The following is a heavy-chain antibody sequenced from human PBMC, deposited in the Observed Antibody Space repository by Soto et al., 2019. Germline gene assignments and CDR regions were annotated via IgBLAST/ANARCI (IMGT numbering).Heavy chain of an antibody. CDR2: IYYSGST. CDR3: ARFSTIFGDPTTPRSGFDY. V-gene: IGHV4-31*03. J-gene: IGHJ4*02. Sequence: PSETLSLTCTVSGGSISSGGYYWSWIRQHPGKGLEWIGYIYYSGSTYYNPSLKSRVTISVDTSKNQFSLKLSSVTAADTAVYYCARFSTIFGDPTTPRSGFDYWGQGTLVTVSS. D-gene: IGHD3-3*01. CDR1: GGSISSGGYY.